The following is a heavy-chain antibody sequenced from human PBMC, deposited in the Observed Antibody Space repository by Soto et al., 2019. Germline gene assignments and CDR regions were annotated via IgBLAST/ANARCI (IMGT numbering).Heavy chain of an antibody. CDR1: GYTFTSNS. CDR2: ISTSSGNT. J-gene: IGHJ4*02. CDR3: ARGGGYAVDY. D-gene: IGHD5-12*01. Sequence: QVQLVQSGSELRKPGASVKVSCKASGYTFTSNSITWVRQAPGQGLEWMGWISTSSGNTKFAQKFQGRVTLTTDTSTSTAYMELTSLRSDDTAVYYCARGGGYAVDYWGLGTLVTVST. V-gene: IGHV1-18*04.